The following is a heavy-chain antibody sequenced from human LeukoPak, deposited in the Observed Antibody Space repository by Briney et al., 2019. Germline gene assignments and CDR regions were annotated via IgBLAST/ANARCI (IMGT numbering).Heavy chain of an antibody. CDR2: ISGSGGST. Sequence: GGSLRLSCAASGFTFSSYAMSWVRQAPGKGLEWVSAISGSGGSTYYPDSVEGRFTISRDNSKNTLYQQMNSLRAEDTAIYYCAKDHPRQGVTAHTPFDYWGQGTLVTVSS. V-gene: IGHV3-23*01. CDR3: AKDHPRQGVTAHTPFDY. D-gene: IGHD2-15*01. J-gene: IGHJ4*02. CDR1: GFTFSSYA.